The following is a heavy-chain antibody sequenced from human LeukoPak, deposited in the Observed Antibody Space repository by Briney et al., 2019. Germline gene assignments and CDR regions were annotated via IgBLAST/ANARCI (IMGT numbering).Heavy chain of an antibody. CDR3: ARGSGYFRVDY. V-gene: IGHV4-30-4*08. D-gene: IGHD3-22*01. CDR1: GGSISSSPYY. Sequence: PSETLSLTCTVSGGSISSSPYYWGWIRQPPGKGLEWIGYIYYSGSTYYNPSLKSRVTISVDASKNQFSLKLSSVTAADTAVYYCARGSGYFRVDYWGQGTLVTVSS. J-gene: IGHJ4*02. CDR2: IYYSGST.